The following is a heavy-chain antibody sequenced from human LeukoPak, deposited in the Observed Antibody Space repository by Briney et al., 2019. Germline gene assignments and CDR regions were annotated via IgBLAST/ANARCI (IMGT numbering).Heavy chain of an antibody. V-gene: IGHV4-59*01. CDR2: IYYSGST. CDR3: ARDGYIYGTHY. Sequence: SETLSLTCTVSGDSISSYYWSWIRQLPGKGLEWIGYIYYSGSTNYNPSLKSRVTISVDTSKNQFSLKLSSVTAADTAVYYCARDGYIYGTHYWGQGTLVTVSS. J-gene: IGHJ4*02. D-gene: IGHD5-18*01. CDR1: GDSISSYY.